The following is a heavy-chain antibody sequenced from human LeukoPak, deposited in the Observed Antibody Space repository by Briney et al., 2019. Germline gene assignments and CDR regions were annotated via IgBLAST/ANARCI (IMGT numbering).Heavy chain of an antibody. V-gene: IGHV1-18*01. J-gene: IGHJ4*02. D-gene: IGHD4-11*01. Sequence: ASVKVSCKASGYSGTNYGIIWGRQTPGQGLQWMGWISAHNGNTNYAQKLQGRVTLTTDTSTSTVYMELRSLTSDDTAVYYCARAETTLLLNYWGQGTLVTVSS. CDR1: GYSGTNYG. CDR2: ISAHNGNT. CDR3: ARAETTLLLNY.